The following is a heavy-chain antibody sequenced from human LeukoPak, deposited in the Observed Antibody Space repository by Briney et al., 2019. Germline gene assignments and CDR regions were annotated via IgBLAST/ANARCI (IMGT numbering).Heavy chain of an antibody. CDR2: IKQDGSEK. CDR1: GFTFSSYW. V-gene: IGHV3-7*01. CDR3: ARGGDCYNYKVSHAFDI. Sequence: PGGSLRLSCAASGFTFSSYWTSWVRQAPGKGLEWVANIKQDGSEKYYVDSVKGRFTISRDNAKNSLYLQMNSLRAEDTAVYYCARGGDCYNYKVSHAFDIWGKGTMVTVSS. D-gene: IGHD5-24*01. J-gene: IGHJ3*02.